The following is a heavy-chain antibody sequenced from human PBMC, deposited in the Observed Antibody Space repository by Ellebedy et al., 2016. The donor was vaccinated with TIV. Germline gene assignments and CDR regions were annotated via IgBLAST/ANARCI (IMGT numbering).Heavy chain of an antibody. J-gene: IGHJ4*02. D-gene: IGHD2-2*01. Sequence: GESLKISXAASGFTFRNHWMYWVRRAPGKGLVWVSRIDNDGTNTISADSVKGRFTISRDNAKSTLYLQMDSLRAEDTAVYYCASEVPASGYALDYWGQGTLVIVSS. CDR3: ASEVPASGYALDY. CDR1: GFTFRNHW. V-gene: IGHV3-74*01. CDR2: IDNDGTNT.